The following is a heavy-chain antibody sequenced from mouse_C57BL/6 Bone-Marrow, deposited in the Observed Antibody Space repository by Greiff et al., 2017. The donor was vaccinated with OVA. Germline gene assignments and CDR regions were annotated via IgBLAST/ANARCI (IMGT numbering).Heavy chain of an antibody. CDR2: INPDSSTI. V-gene: IGHV4-1*01. CDR3: ASDWDVGCDY. J-gene: IGHJ2*01. CDR1: GIDFSRYW. D-gene: IGHD4-1*01. Sequence: EVKLLQSGGGLVQPGGSLKLSCAASGIDFSRYWMSWVRRAPGKGLEWIGEINPDSSTINYAPSLKNKFIISRDNAKNTLYLQMSKVRSEDTALYYGASDWDVGCDYWGQGTTLTVSS.